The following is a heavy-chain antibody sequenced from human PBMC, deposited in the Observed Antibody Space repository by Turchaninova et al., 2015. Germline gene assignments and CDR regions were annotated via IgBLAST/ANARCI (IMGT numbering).Heavy chain of an antibody. CDR3: AKPMVVTALFDS. V-gene: IGHV3-30*18. Sequence: QVQLVESGGGVVQPGRSLRLSCAASGFSFNKYGIHWVRQVPGKGLELVAGISYYGGSKYYADSVKGRFTISRDNSKNTLYLQMNFLSSEDTAVYYCAKPMVVTALFDSWGQGTLVTVS. D-gene: IGHD2-21*02. CDR2: ISYYGGSK. J-gene: IGHJ4*02. CDR1: GFSFNKYG.